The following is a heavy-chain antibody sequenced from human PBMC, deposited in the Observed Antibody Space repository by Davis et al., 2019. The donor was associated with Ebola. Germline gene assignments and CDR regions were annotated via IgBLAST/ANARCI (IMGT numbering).Heavy chain of an antibody. J-gene: IGHJ4*02. V-gene: IGHV3-64D*08. D-gene: IGHD1-26*01. CDR1: GFSFSNYT. CDR3: VKGIVGTAKVY. CDR2: VRSDGHNT. Sequence: GESLKISCSAAGFSFSNYTMHWVRQAPGTGLECVSAVRSDGHNTYYADSVTGRFTISRDNSKNTLYLQMSSLRTEDTAVYYCVKGIVGTAKVYWGQGTLVTVSS.